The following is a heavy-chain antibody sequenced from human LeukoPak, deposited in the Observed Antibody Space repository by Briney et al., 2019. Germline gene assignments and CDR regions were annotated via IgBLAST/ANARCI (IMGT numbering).Heavy chain of an antibody. CDR3: ARGAGSIAAGTRNSDY. D-gene: IGHD6-13*01. CDR1: GYTFTGYF. V-gene: IGHV1-2*02. Sequence: ASVKVSCKASGYTFTGYFMHWVRQAPGQGLEWMAWINPNSGGTNYAQKFQGRVTVTRDASISTAYMELGSLRSDDTAVYYCARGAGSIAAGTRNSDYWGQGTLVTVSS. J-gene: IGHJ4*02. CDR2: INPNSGGT.